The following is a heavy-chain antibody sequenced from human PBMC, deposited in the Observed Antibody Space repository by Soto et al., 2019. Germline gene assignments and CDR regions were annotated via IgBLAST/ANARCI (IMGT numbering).Heavy chain of an antibody. CDR1: GGSISSYY. CDR3: ARRPHCSGGICYYGLDN. Sequence: SETLSLTCTVSGGSISSYYWCWTRQPAGKGLEWIGRFYPTGKTNYNPSLQSRLTMSADTSRNQFSLNLTSVTAEDTAVYYCARRPHCSGGICYYGLDNWGQGTLVTVSS. CDR2: FYPTGKT. V-gene: IGHV4-4*07. D-gene: IGHD2-15*01. J-gene: IGHJ4*02.